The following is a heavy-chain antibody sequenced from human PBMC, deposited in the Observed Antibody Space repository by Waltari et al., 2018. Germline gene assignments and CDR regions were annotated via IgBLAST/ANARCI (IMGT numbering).Heavy chain of an antibody. Sequence: QVQLVQSGAEVKKPGASVKVSCKASGYPFTSYGISLVRTAHEQGLEWMGWISAYNGNTNYAQKLQGRVTMTTDTSTSTAYMELRSLRSDDTAVYYCARDGGDIVVVPAALDYWGQGTLVTVSS. CDR2: ISAYNGNT. D-gene: IGHD2-2*01. J-gene: IGHJ4*02. CDR1: GYPFTSYG. V-gene: IGHV1-18*01. CDR3: ARDGGDIVVVPAALDY.